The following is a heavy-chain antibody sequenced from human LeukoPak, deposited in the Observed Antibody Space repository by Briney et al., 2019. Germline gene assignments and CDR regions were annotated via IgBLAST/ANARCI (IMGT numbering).Heavy chain of an antibody. J-gene: IGHJ4*02. CDR3: AKDLHCYEDTAMDKPTDY. Sequence: GGSLRLSCAASGFTFSSYAMSWVSQAPGKGLEWVSAISGSGGSTYYADSVKGRFTISRDNSKNTLYLQMNSLRAEDTAVYYCAKDLHCYEDTAMDKPTDYWGQGTLVTVSS. CDR2: ISGSGGST. CDR1: GFTFSSYA. D-gene: IGHD5-18*01. V-gene: IGHV3-23*01.